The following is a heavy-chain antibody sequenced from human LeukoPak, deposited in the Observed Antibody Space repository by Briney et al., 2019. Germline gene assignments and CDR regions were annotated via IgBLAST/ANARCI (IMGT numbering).Heavy chain of an antibody. V-gene: IGHV3-20*04. CDR2: INWNGGST. Sequence: GGSLRLSCAASGFTFDDYGMSWVRQAPGKGLEWVSGINWNGGSTGYADSVKSRFTISRDNAKNSLYLQMNSLRAEDTALYYCASGIAAAADYWGQGTLVTVSS. J-gene: IGHJ4*02. D-gene: IGHD6-13*01. CDR3: ASGIAAAADY. CDR1: GFTFDDYG.